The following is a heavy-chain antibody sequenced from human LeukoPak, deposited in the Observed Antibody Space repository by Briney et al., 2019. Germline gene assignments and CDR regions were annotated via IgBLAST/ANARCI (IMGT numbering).Heavy chain of an antibody. D-gene: IGHD3-3*02. CDR2: IYYSGST. CDR3: ARARISRHRNYYYYYMDV. J-gene: IGHJ6*03. V-gene: IGHV4-59*08. CDR1: GGSISSYY. Sequence: PSETLSLTCTVCGGSISSYYWSWIRQPPGKGLEWIGYIYYSGSTNYNPSLKSRVTISVDTSKNQFSLKLSSVTAADTAVYYCARARISRHRNYYYYYMDVWGKGTTVTISS.